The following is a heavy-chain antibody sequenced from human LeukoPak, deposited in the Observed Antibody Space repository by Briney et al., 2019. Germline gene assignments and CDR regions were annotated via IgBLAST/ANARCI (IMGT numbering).Heavy chain of an antibody. V-gene: IGHV1-8*03. CDR2: MNPNSGKT. CDR3: ARGRRYCSGGSCRGYNWFDP. CDR1: GYTFTSYD. Sequence: ASVKVSCKASGYTFTSYDINWVRQATGQGLEWMGWMNPNSGKTGYAQKFQGRVTITRNTSISTAYMELSSLRSEDTAVYYCARGRRYCSGGSCRGYNWFDPWGQGTLVTVSS. D-gene: IGHD2-15*01. J-gene: IGHJ5*02.